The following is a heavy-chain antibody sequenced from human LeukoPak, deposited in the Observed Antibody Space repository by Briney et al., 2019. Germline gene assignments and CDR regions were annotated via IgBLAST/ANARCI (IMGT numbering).Heavy chain of an antibody. J-gene: IGHJ4*02. CDR2: IYYSGST. CDR3: ARDVYGGDSF. D-gene: IGHD4-23*01. Sequence: SETLSLTCTVSGGSISRNYWNWIRQPPGKGLEWIGYIYYSGSTNYNPSLKSRVTISVDPSKNQLSLKLSSVTAADTAVYYCARDVYGGDSFWGQGTLVTVSS. CDR1: GGSISRNY. V-gene: IGHV4-59*01.